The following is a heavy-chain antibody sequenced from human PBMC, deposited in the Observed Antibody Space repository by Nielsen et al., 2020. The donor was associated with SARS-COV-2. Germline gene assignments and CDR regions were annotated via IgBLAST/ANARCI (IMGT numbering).Heavy chain of an antibody. J-gene: IGHJ6*02. CDR2: ISWNSGSI. CDR1: GFTFDDYA. D-gene: IGHD6-13*01. CDR3: ATGAAAGTGNYYYGMDV. V-gene: IGHV3-9*01. Sequence: GGSLRLSCAASGFTFDDYAMHWVRQAPGKGLEWVSGISWNSGSIGYADSVKGRFTISRDNAKNSLYLQMNSLRAEDTALYYCATGAAAGTGNYYYGMDVWGPGTTVTVSS.